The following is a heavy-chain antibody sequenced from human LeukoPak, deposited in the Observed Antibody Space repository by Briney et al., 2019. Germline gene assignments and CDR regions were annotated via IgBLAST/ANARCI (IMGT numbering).Heavy chain of an antibody. V-gene: IGHV3-30-3*01. CDR2: ISYDGSNK. CDR3: ARDGGPWGFDY. Sequence: GGSLRLSCAASGFTFSSYAMHWVRQAPGKGLEWVAVISYDGSNKYYADSVKGRFTISRDNSKNTLYLLMNSLRAEDTAVYYCARDGGPWGFDYWGQGTLVTVSS. J-gene: IGHJ4*02. CDR1: GFTFSSYA. D-gene: IGHD3-16*01.